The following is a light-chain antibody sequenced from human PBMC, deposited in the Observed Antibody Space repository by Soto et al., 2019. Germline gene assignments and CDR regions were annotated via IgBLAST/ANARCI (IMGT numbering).Light chain of an antibody. CDR1: SXDVGGYNY. V-gene: IGLV2-8*01. Sequence: QSALTQPPSASGSPGQSVTISXTGTSXDVGGYNYVSWYQQHPGKAPKLMIYEVSKRPSGVPDRFSGSKSGNTASLTVSGLXAXXXAXYYCSSYAGSNKMVFGGGTKVTVL. CDR2: EVS. CDR3: SSYAGSNKMV. J-gene: IGLJ2*01.